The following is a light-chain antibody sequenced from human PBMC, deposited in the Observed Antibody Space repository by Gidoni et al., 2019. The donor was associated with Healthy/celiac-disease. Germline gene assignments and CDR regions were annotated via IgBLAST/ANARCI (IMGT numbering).Light chain of an antibody. CDR1: SSDVGGYNY. CDR2: EVS. CDR3: SSYTSSSTLA. V-gene: IGLV2-14*01. J-gene: IGLJ1*01. Sequence: QSALTQPSPVSGSPGLSIPIPCIGTSSDVGGYNYVSWYQQHPGKAPKLMIYEVSNRPSGVSNRFSGSKSGNTASLTISGLQAEDEADYYCSSYTSSSTLAFGTGTKVTVL.